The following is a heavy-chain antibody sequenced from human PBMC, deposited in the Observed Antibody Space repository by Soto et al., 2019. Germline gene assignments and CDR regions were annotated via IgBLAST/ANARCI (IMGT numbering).Heavy chain of an antibody. CDR3: ASFGSSSWPHYYFDY. V-gene: IGHV3-21*01. Sequence: GESLKISCAASGFTFSSYSMNWVRQAPGKGLEWVSSISSSSSYIYYADSVKGRFTISRDNAKNSLYLQMNSLRAEDTAVYYCASFGSSSWPHYYFDYWGQGTLVTVSS. J-gene: IGHJ4*02. CDR2: ISSSSSYI. D-gene: IGHD6-13*01. CDR1: GFTFSSYS.